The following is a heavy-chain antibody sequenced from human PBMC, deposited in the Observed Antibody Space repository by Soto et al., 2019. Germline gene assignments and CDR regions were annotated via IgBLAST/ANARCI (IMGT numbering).Heavy chain of an antibody. J-gene: IGHJ6*02. CDR1: VDSVSSGSAA. CDR3: VRSRVFIAVAGMATYYYYYGMDV. CDR2: TYYRSKWYN. Sequence: SQTLSRSCAISVDSVSSGSAAWNWIRQSPSRGLEWLGRTYYRSKWYNDYAVSVNGRITINPDTSKNHFSLQLNSVTPEDTAVYYCVRSRVFIAVAGMATYYYYYGMDVWGQGTTVTVSS. V-gene: IGHV6-1*01. D-gene: IGHD6-19*01.